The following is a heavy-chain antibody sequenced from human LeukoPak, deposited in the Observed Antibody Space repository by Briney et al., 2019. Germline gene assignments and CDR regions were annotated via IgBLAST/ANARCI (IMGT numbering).Heavy chain of an antibody. CDR2: LNGGGGNN. CDR3: AKGRGRDGQNLFDY. V-gene: IGHV3-23*01. D-gene: IGHD5-24*01. J-gene: IGHJ4*02. Sequence: PGGSLRLSCAASGFTFSYHGMSWVRQAPGKGLEWVAALNGGGGNNKYAESVQGRFTISRDNSKNTLYLQMNTLRPEDTAFYYCAKGRGRDGQNLFDYWGQGTLVTVSS. CDR1: GFTFSYHG.